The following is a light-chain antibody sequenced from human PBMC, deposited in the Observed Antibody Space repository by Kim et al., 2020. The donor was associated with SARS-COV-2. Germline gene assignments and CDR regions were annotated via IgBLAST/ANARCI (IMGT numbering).Light chain of an antibody. CDR3: QAWDTTVV. V-gene: IGLV3-1*01. Sequence: VYVSPGQTASITCSGDQLGDKSVCWYQQKPGQSPVLVIYQDKNRPSGIPERFSGSNSGNTATLTISGTQAMDEADYYCQAWDTTVVFGGGTQLTVL. J-gene: IGLJ2*01. CDR1: QLGDKS. CDR2: QDK.